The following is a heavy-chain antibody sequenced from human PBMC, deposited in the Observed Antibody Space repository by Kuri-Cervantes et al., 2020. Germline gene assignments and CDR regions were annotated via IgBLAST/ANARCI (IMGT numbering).Heavy chain of an antibody. D-gene: IGHD1-1*01. CDR3: ARDLEDYYYGMDV. CDR2: IWYDGSNK. CDR1: GFTFSSYG. Sequence: GGSLRLSCAASGFTFSSYGMHWVRQAPGKGLEWVAVIWYDGSNKYYADSVKSRFTISRDNSKNTLYLQMNSLRAEDTAVYYCARDLEDYYYGMDVWGQGTTVTVSS. J-gene: IGHJ6*02. V-gene: IGHV3-33*01.